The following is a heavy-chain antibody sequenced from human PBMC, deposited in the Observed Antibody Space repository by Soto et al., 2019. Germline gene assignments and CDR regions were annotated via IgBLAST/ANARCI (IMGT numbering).Heavy chain of an antibody. D-gene: IGHD3-22*01. CDR1: GFTVSSYG. J-gene: IGHJ6*02. CDR3: ARPYYDSSGWGGMDV. CDR2: IWYDGSNK. Sequence: QVQRGESGGGVVQPGRSLRLSCAASGFTVSSYGMHWVRQAPGKGLEWVAVIWYDGSNKYYADSVKGRFTISRDNSKNTLYLQMNSLRAEDTAVYYCARPYYDSSGWGGMDVWGQGTTVTVSS. V-gene: IGHV3-33*01.